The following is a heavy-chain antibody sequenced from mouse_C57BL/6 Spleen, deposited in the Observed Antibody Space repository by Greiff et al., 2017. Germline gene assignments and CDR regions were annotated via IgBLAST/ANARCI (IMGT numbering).Heavy chain of an antibody. V-gene: IGHV1-69*01. CDR2: IDPSDSYT. D-gene: IGHD1-1*01. CDR1: GYTFTSYW. Sequence: QVQLQQPGAELVMPGASVKLSCKASGYTFTSYWMHWVKQRPGQGLEWIGEIDPSDSYTNYNQKFKGKSTLTVDKTSSTAYMQLSRLTAEDSAVYYCARRHYYGSSLDYWGQGTSVTVSS. CDR3: ARRHYYGSSLDY. J-gene: IGHJ4*01.